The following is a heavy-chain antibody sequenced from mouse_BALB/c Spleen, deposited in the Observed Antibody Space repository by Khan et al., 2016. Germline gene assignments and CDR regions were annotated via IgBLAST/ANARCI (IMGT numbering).Heavy chain of an antibody. CDR3: ARSEYGNSYAMDY. CDR1: GYTFTDYA. Sequence: QVQLKESGAELVRPGVSVKISCKGSGYTFTDYAMHWVKQSHAKSLEWIGVISTYYGDASYNQKFKGKATMTVDKSSRTAYMELARLTSEDSAIYYCARSEYGNSYAMDYWGQGTSVTVSS. J-gene: IGHJ4*01. CDR2: ISTYYGDA. V-gene: IGHV1S137*01. D-gene: IGHD2-10*02.